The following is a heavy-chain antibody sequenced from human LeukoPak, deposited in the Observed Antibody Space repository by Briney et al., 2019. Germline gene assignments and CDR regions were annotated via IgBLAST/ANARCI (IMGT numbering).Heavy chain of an antibody. D-gene: IGHD1-14*01. CDR2: IKSKADGGTT. Sequence: GGSLRLSCAVCGITFNNAWMTWVRQAAGKGLEWVGRIKSKADGGTTDYAAPVKGRFSISREDSKPTVHLQMDTLKADDTAVYYCTTQGNLNRRMIDWYFDLWGRGTLVTVSS. CDR3: TTQGNLNRRMIDWYFDL. V-gene: IGHV3-15*01. CDR1: GITFNNAW. J-gene: IGHJ2*01.